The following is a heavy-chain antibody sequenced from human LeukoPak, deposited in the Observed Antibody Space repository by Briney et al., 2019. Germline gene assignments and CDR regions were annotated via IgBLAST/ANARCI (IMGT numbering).Heavy chain of an antibody. Sequence: GGSLRRSCAASGFTFSNAWMSWVRQPPGKGLEWVGRIKSKTDGGTTDYVAPVKGRFTISRDDSKNTLYLQMNSLKTEDTAVYYCSCGYDLDYWGQGTLVTVSS. CDR1: GFTFSNAW. D-gene: IGHD5-12*01. CDR3: SCGYDLDY. CDR2: IKSKTDGGTT. J-gene: IGHJ4*02. V-gene: IGHV3-15*01.